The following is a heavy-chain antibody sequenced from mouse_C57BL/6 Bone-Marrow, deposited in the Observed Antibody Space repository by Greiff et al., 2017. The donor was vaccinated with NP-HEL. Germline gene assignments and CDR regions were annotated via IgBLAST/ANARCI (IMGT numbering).Heavy chain of an antibody. J-gene: IGHJ4*01. CDR3: ARRDWAMDY. V-gene: IGHV5-12*01. D-gene: IGHD3-3*01. Sequence: EVQLVESGGGLVQPGGSLKLSCAASGFTFSDYYMYWVRQTPEKRLEWVAYISNGGGSTYYPDTVKGRFTISRDNAENTLYLQMSRLKSEDTAMYYCARRDWAMDYWGQGTSVTVSS. CDR1: GFTFSDYY. CDR2: ISNGGGST.